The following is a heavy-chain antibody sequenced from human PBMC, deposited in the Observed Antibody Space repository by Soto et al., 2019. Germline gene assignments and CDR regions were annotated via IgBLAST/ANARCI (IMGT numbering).Heavy chain of an antibody. CDR1: GYTFTSYG. Sequence: ASVKVSCKASGYTFTSYGISWVRQAPGQGLEWMGWISAHNGNTKYAQKLQGRVTVTTDTSTSTAYMELRSLRADDTAVYYCARDLSIGLFDYWGQGTLVTVSS. J-gene: IGHJ4*02. D-gene: IGHD2-21*01. CDR2: ISAHNGNT. CDR3: ARDLSIGLFDY. V-gene: IGHV1-18*01.